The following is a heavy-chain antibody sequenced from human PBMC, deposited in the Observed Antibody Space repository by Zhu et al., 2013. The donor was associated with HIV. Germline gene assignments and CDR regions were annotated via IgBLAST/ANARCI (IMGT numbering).Heavy chain of an antibody. CDR3: ARSKQWQTLFPLDMDV. D-gene: IGHD6-19*01. J-gene: IGHJ6*02. V-gene: IGHV1-69*06. CDR1: GGTFGSYA. Sequence: QVQLVQSGAEVKKPGSSVKVSCKASGGTFGSYAISWVRQAPGQGLEWMGGIIPIFGTANYAQKFQGRVTITADKSTSTAYMELSSLRSEDTAVYYCARSKQWQTLFPLDMDVWGQGTTVTVSS. CDR2: IIPIFGTA.